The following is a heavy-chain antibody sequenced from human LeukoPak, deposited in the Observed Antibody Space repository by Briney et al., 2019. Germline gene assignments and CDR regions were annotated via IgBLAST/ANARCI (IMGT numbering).Heavy chain of an antibody. J-gene: IGHJ4*02. Sequence: PSETLSLTCSGSGGSISSGGYYWAWIRQPPGKGLEWIGSIYYSGSTYYNPSLKSRVTISVDTSKNQFSLKLSSVTAADTAVYYCARSSLTRFDYWGQGTLVTVSS. CDR3: ARSSLTRFDY. CDR1: GGSISSGGYY. V-gene: IGHV4-39*07. D-gene: IGHD4-23*01. CDR2: IYYSGST.